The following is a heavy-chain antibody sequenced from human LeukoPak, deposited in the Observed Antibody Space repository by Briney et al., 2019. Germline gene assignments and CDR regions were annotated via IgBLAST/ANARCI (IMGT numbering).Heavy chain of an antibody. D-gene: IGHD3-22*01. V-gene: IGHV3-33*01. J-gene: IGHJ4*02. CDR2: IWYDGGNK. CDR3: ARDQDSSGYIPYY. Sequence: GGSLRLSCAASGFTFSNYGMHWVRQAPGKGLEWVAVIWYDGGNKYYADSVKGRFTISRDNSKNTLYLQMNSLRAEDTAVYYCARDQDSSGYIPYYWGQGTLVTVSS. CDR1: GFTFSNYG.